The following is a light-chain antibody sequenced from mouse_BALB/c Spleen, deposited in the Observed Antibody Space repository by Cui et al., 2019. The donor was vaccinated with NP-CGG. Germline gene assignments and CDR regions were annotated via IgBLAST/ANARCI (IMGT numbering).Light chain of an antibody. J-gene: IGLJ1*01. CDR2: GTN. CDR1: TGPVTTSNY. V-gene: IGLV1*01. CDR3: ALWYSNHWV. Sequence: SVLAHKSALTTSPGETVTLTCRSSTGPVTTSNYANWVQEKPDHLFTGLIGGTNNRAPGVPARFSGSLIGDKAALTITGAQTEDETIYFCALWYSNHWVFGGGTKLTVL.